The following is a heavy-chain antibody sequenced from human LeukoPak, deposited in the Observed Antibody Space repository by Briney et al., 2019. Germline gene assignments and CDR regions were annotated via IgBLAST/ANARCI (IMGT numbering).Heavy chain of an antibody. V-gene: IGHV4-39*07. CDR1: GGSISSSSYY. D-gene: IGHD6-13*01. J-gene: IGHJ4*02. CDR2: IYYSGST. CDR3: ARARYSSSWYRY. Sequence: SETLSLTCTVSGGSISSSSYYWGWIRQPPGKGLEWIGSIYYSGSTYYNPSLKSRVTISVDTSKNQFSLKLSSVTAADTAVYYCARARYSSSWYRYWGQGTLVTVSS.